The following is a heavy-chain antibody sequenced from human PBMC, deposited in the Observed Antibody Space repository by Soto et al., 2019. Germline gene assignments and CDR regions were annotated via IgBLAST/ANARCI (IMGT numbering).Heavy chain of an antibody. CDR1: GFTFSSYA. V-gene: IGHV3-23*01. CDR2: ISGSGGST. Sequence: PGGSLRLSCAASGFTFSSYAMSWVRQAPGKGLEWVSGISGSGGSTYYADSVKGRFTISRDNSKNTLYLQMNSLRAEDTAVYYCAKDLGKYQLLRVGRAWGYGVDVWGQGTTVTVSS. J-gene: IGHJ6*02. D-gene: IGHD2-2*01. CDR3: AKDLGKYQLLRVGRAWGYGVDV.